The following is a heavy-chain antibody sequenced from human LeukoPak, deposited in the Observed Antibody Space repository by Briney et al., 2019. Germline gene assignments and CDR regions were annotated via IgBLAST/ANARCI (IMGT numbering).Heavy chain of an antibody. D-gene: IGHD6-13*01. J-gene: IGHJ6*03. V-gene: IGHV3-48*04. Sequence: PGGSLRLSCAASGFTFSDYSMNWVRQAPGKGLEWVSYISSSSNTIHYADSVKGRFTISRDNAKNSLYLQMNSLRAEDTAVYYCARQQLEPHYYYYYMDVWGKGTTVTVSS. CDR3: ARQQLEPHYYYYYMDV. CDR2: ISSSSNTI. CDR1: GFTFSDYS.